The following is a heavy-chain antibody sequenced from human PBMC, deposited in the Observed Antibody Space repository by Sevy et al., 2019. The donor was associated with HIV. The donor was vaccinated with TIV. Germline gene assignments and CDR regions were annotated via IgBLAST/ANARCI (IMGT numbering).Heavy chain of an antibody. D-gene: IGHD3-10*01. CDR3: AHRRMVRGVITAAFDY. CDR1: GFSLSTSGVG. Sequence: SGPTLVNPTQTLTLTWTFSGFSLSTSGVGVGWIRQPPGKALEWLALIYWDDDTRYSPSLKSRLNITKDTSTNQVVLTMTNMDPVDTATYFCAHRRMVRGVITAAFDYWGQGTLVTVSS. J-gene: IGHJ4*02. CDR2: IYWDDDT. V-gene: IGHV2-5*02.